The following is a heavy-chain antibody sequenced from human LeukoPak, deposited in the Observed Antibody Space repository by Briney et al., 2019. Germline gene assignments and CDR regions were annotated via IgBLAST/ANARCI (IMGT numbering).Heavy chain of an antibody. Sequence: PSQTLSLTCTVSGGSISSGSYYWSWIRQPAGKGLEWIGRIYTSGSTNYNPSLKSRVTISVDTSKNQFSLKLSSVTAADTAVYYCARDKSGYDYGDYYYYYYMDVWGKGTTVTVSS. CDR2: IYTSGST. CDR1: GGSISSGSYY. CDR3: ARDKSGYDYGDYYYYYYMDV. J-gene: IGHJ6*03. D-gene: IGHD5-12*01. V-gene: IGHV4-61*02.